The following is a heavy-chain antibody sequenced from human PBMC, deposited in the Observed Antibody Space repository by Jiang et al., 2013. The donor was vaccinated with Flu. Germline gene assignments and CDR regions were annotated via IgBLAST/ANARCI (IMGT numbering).Heavy chain of an antibody. D-gene: IGHD4-17*01. V-gene: IGHV1-69*04. J-gene: IGHJ4*02. CDR2: IIPILGIA. CDR3: ARETMTTVTTWPVY. CDR1: GGTFSSYA. Sequence: GAEVKKPGSSVKVSCKASGGTFSSYAISWVRXAPGQGLEWMGRIIPILGIANYAQKFQGRVTITADESTSTAYMELSSLRSEDTAVYYCARETMTTVTTWPVYWGQGTLVTVS.